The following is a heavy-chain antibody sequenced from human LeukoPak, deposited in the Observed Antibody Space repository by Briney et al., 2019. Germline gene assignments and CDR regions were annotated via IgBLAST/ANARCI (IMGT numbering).Heavy chain of an antibody. Sequence: PGGSLRLSCAASGFTFSNYWMSWVRQAPGKGLEWVANIKQDGSEKYYVDSVKGRFTISRDNAKNSLYLQMNSLRAEDTAVYYCARNAPRDCGGDCYYDYWGQGTLVTVSS. V-gene: IGHV3-7*01. CDR2: IKQDGSEK. CDR1: GFTFSNYW. J-gene: IGHJ4*02. CDR3: ARNAPRDCGGDCYYDY. D-gene: IGHD2-21*02.